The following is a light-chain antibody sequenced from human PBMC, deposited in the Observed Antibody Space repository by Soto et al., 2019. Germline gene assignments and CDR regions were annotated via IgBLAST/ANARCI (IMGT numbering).Light chain of an antibody. CDR1: SGHRSYA. CDR3: QTWGTGFQF. Sequence: QPVLTQSPSASASLGASVKLTCTLSSGHRSYAIAWHQQQPEKGPRYLMKLNSDGSHSRGDGIPDRFSGSSSGADRYLIISSLQSEDEADYYCQTWGTGFQFFGGGTKLTVL. CDR2: LNSDGSH. V-gene: IGLV4-69*01. J-gene: IGLJ2*01.